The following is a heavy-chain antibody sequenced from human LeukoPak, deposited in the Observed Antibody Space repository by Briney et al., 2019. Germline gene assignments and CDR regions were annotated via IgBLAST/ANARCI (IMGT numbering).Heavy chain of an antibody. V-gene: IGHV1-69*06. CDR1: GDTFSNYA. CDR3: ARAGWLQYYYFDY. J-gene: IGHJ4*02. Sequence: ASVKVSCKASGDTFSNYAISRMRQAPGQGLEWMGGIIPIFGTAKYAQKFQGRVTITADTSTSTAYMELSSLRSEDTAVYYCARAGWLQYYYFDYWGQGTLVTVSS. CDR2: IIPIFGTA. D-gene: IGHD5-24*01.